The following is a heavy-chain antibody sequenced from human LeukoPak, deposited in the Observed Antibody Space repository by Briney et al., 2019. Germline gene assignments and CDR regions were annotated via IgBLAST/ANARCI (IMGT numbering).Heavy chain of an antibody. CDR3: AIGVLRYFDWLLPLDY. CDR2: MNPNSGKT. CDR1: GYTFTNSD. V-gene: IGHV1-8*03. J-gene: IGHJ4*02. D-gene: IGHD3-9*01. Sequence: ASVKVSCKASGYTFTNSDINWVRQAPGQGLEWMGWMNPNSGKTGYARKFQGRVTFTRNSSISTAYMDLSSLRSEDTAVYYCAIGVLRYFDWLLPLDYWGQGTLVTVSS.